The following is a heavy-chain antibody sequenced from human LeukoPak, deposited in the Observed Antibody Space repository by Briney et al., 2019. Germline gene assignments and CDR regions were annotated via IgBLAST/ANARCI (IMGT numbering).Heavy chain of an antibody. D-gene: IGHD4-17*01. CDR3: ARVQTATTNPFFDS. V-gene: IGHV4-30-4*01. Sequence: PSQTLSLTCTVSGDSISSGDYYWRWIPRHPGKGLEWFGYIYYSGSTYYNPSLKSRFTISVDTSKNQFSLTLRSVTAADTSVFYCARVQTATTNPFFDSWGQGTLVTVSS. CDR1: GDSISSGDYY. J-gene: IGHJ4*02. CDR2: IYYSGST.